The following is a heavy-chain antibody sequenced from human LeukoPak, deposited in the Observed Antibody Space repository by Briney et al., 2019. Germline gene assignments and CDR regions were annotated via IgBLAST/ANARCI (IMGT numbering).Heavy chain of an antibody. V-gene: IGHV4-39*01. D-gene: IGHD1-26*01. CDR2: IYYSGST. Sequence: PSETLSLTCTVSGGSISSSSYYWGWIRQPPGKGLEWIGSIYYSGSTYYNPSLKSRVTISVDTSKNQFSLKLSSVTAADTAVYYCARYASGSYRIAAFDIWDQGTMVTVSS. CDR3: ARYASGSYRIAAFDI. CDR1: GGSISSSSYY. J-gene: IGHJ3*02.